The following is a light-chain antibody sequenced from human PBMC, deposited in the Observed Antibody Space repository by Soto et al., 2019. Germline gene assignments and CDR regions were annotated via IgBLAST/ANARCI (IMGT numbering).Light chain of an antibody. Sequence: SYELTQPPSVSVAPGETARITCGGNKIGSKSVHWYQQKPGQAPVLVIYYDSDRPSGIPERFSGSNSGNTATLTISRVEAGDEADYYCQVWDSSSDHVVFGGGTKVTVL. CDR3: QVWDSSSDHVV. CDR2: YDS. CDR1: KIGSKS. J-gene: IGLJ2*01. V-gene: IGLV3-21*04.